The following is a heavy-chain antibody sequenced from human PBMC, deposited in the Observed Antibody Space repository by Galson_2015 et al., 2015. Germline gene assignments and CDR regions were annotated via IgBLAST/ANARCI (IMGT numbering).Heavy chain of an antibody. J-gene: IGHJ3*02. CDR2: MNPNSGNT. Sequence: SVKVSCKASGYTFTSYDINWVRQATGQGLEWMGWMNPNSGNTGYAQKFQGRVTITADESTSTAYMELSSLRSEDTAVYYCASQDDYGGNSVLSAFDIWGQGTMVTVSS. CDR1: GYTFTSYD. CDR3: ASQDDYGGNSVLSAFDI. V-gene: IGHV1-8*01. D-gene: IGHD4-23*01.